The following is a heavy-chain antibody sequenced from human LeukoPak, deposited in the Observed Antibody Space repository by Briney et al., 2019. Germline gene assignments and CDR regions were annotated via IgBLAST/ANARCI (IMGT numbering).Heavy chain of an antibody. CDR3: AATYYYGSGSYYDDY. Sequence: SETLSLTCTVSGGSINFYYWSWIRQPAGKGLEWIGRIYSSGTTNYNPSLKSRVTMSVDTSNNQFSLRLSSVTAADTAVYYCAATYYYGSGSYYDDYWGQGTLVTVCS. D-gene: IGHD3-10*01. J-gene: IGHJ4*02. CDR2: IYSSGTT. CDR1: GGSINFYY. V-gene: IGHV4-4*07.